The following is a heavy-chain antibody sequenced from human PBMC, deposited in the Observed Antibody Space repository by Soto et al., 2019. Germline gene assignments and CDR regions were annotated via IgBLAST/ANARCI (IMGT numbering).Heavy chain of an antibody. CDR1: GFSFRSYA. CDR3: AKGRDPHSIAVAVDY. Sequence: EVQLLESGGGLVQPGVSLRLSCAASGFSFRSYAMSWVRQAPGKGLEWVSAISGSGGSTYYADSVKGRFTISRDNSKNTLYLQMNSLRAEDTAVYYCAKGRDPHSIAVAVDYWGQGTLVTVSS. J-gene: IGHJ4*02. D-gene: IGHD6-19*01. CDR2: ISGSGGST. V-gene: IGHV3-23*01.